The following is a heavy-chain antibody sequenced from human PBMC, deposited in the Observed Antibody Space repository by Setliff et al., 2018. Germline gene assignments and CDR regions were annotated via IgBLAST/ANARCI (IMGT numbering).Heavy chain of an antibody. Sequence: ASVKVSCKASGYTFTGYYMHWVRQAPGQGLEWMGWINSYNGNTNYARKFQGRVTMTTDTSTSTAHMELRSLTSDDTAVYYCATQTAAYYFDYWGQGDLVTVSS. V-gene: IGHV1-18*04. CDR1: GYTFTGYY. CDR2: INSYNGNT. CDR3: ATQTAAYYFDY. D-gene: IGHD6-13*01. J-gene: IGHJ4*02.